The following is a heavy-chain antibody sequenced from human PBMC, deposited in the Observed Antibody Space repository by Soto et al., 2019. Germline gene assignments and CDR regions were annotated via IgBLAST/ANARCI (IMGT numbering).Heavy chain of an antibody. V-gene: IGHV3-21*01. CDR2: ISSSSSYI. CDR1: GFTFSSYS. J-gene: IGHJ4*02. D-gene: IGHD4-17*01. CDR3: ARDRSVATVTTNLGY. Sequence: GGSLRLSCAASGFTFSSYSMNWVRQAPGKGLEWVSSISSSSSYIYYADSVKGRFTISRDNAKNSLYLQMNSLRAEDTAVYYCARDRSVATVTTNLGYWGQGTLVTISS.